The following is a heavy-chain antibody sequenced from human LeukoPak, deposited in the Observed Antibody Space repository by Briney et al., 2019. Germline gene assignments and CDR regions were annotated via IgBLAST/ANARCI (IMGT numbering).Heavy chain of an antibody. CDR1: GGSISSSNW. J-gene: IGHJ3*02. CDR2: IYHSGST. Sequence: SGNLSLTCAVSGGSISSSNWWSWARQPPGKGLEWIGEIYHSGSTNYNPSLKSRVTISVDTSKNQFSLELNSMTAADTAAYYCARHPPVAVVANGFDIWGQGTMVTVSS. CDR3: ARHPPVAVVANGFDI. D-gene: IGHD2-15*01. V-gene: IGHV4-4*02.